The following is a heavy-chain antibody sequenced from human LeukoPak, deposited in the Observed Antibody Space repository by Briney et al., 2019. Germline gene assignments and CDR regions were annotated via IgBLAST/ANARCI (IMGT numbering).Heavy chain of an antibody. J-gene: IGHJ6*03. CDR3: AREVRGYSYGSTDYYYYYMDV. D-gene: IGHD5-18*01. V-gene: IGHV6-1*01. CDR2: TYYRSKWYN. Sequence: SQTLSLTCAISGDSVSSNSAAWNWIRQSPSRGLEWLGRTYYRSKWYNDYAVSVKSRITINPDTSKNQFSLQLNSVTPEDTAVYYCAREVRGYSYGSTDYYYYYMDVWGKGTTVTVSS. CDR1: GDSVSSNSAA.